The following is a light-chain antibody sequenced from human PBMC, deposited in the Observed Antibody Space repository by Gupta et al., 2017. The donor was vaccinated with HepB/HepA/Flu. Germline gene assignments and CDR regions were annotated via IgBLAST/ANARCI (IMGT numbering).Light chain of an antibody. CDR3: QQRAYWPLVT. CDR2: DAF. CDR1: QSVSLS. J-gene: IGKJ5*01. Sequence: EIVLTQFPATLSLSPGERVTLSCRASQSVSLSLAWYQQKPGQAPRLLVYDAFSRAAGVPPRFSGVGYGTDFTLTISRREPEDFAVYYCQQRAYWPLVTFGQGTRMDIK. V-gene: IGKV3-11*01.